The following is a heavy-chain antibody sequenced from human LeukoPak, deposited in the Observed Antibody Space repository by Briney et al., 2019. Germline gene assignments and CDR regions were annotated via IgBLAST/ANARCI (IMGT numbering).Heavy chain of an antibody. CDR1: GFIFSSFG. Sequence: GGSLRLSCAASGFIFSSFGMHWVRQTPGKGLEWVAVVWYDGSNKYYADSVKGRFTISRDNSKNTLYLQMNSLRADDTAVYYCARDSGDSSSPNWYFDLWGRGTLVTVSS. D-gene: IGHD6-13*01. J-gene: IGHJ2*01. V-gene: IGHV3-33*01. CDR3: ARDSGDSSSPNWYFDL. CDR2: VWYDGSNK.